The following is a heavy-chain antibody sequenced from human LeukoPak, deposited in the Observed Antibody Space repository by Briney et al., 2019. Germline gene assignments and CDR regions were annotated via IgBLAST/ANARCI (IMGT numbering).Heavy chain of an antibody. D-gene: IGHD3-22*01. V-gene: IGHV4-59*01. J-gene: IGHJ6*02. CDR1: GGSISSYY. CDR3: ARGYYYESSGLYYYYGMDV. Sequence: SETLSLTCTVSGGSISSYYWGWIRQPPGKGLEWIGYIDYSGSTNYNPSVKSRVTISVDTPKNQLSLRLSSVNAVDTAAYYCARGYYYESSGLYYYYGMDVWGQGTTVTVSS. CDR2: IDYSGST.